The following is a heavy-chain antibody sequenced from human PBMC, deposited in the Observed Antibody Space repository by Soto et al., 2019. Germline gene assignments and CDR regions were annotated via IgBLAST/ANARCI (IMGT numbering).Heavy chain of an antibody. CDR2: ISSGSSYI. J-gene: IGHJ5*01. D-gene: IGHD3-10*01. V-gene: IGHV3-21*01. CDR1: VFTFSTYT. CDR3: ARDILSGGAYPDS. Sequence: PGGALLVSCVTPVFTFSTYTMNWVRQAPGKGLEWISSISSGSSYIYYAGSVKGRFTISRDNAKNSLFLQMNSLRADDTAVYYCARDILSGGAYPDSWGQGTKVTVSS.